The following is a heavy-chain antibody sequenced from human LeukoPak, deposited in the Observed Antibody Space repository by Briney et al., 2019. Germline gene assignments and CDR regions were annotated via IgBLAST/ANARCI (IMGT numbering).Heavy chain of an antibody. CDR2: ISGSGGST. CDR1: GFTFSSYA. J-gene: IGHJ4*02. D-gene: IGHD6-19*01. CDR3: AKDGARIAVAAYYFDY. V-gene: IGHV3-23*01. Sequence: PGGSLRLSCAASGFTFSSYAMSWVRQAPGKGLEWVSAISGSGGSTYYADSVKGRFTISRDNSKNTLYLQMNSLRAEDTAVYYCAKDGARIAVAAYYFDYWGQGTLATVSS.